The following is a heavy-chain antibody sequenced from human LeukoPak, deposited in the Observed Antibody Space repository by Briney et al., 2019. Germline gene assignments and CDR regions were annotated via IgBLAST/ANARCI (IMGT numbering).Heavy chain of an antibody. Sequence: PSQTLSLTCTVSGGSISSGSYYWSWIRQPAGKGLESIGRIYTSGSTNYNPSLKSRVTISVDTSKNQFSLKLSSVTAADTAVYYCARRAYSAYYFDYWGQGTLVTVSS. CDR1: GGSISSGSYY. CDR2: IYTSGST. J-gene: IGHJ4*02. V-gene: IGHV4-61*02. CDR3: ARRAYSAYYFDY. D-gene: IGHD1-26*01.